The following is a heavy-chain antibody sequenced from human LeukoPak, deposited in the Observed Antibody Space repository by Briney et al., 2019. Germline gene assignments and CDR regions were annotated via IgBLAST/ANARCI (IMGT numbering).Heavy chain of an antibody. CDR3: ARDYFTDY. D-gene: IGHD3-10*01. J-gene: IGHJ4*02. V-gene: IGHV3-7*03. CDR1: GFTFSSYW. Sequence: GGSLRLSCAASGFTFSSYWMSWVRQAPGKGLEWVANIKEDGSGTYYVDSVKGRFTISRDNAKNSLYLQMSSLRAEDTAVYYCARDYFTDYWGQGTLVTVSS. CDR2: IKEDGSGT.